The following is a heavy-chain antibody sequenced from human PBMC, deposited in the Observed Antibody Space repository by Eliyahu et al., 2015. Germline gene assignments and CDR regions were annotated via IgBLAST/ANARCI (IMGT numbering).Heavy chain of an antibody. V-gene: IGHV7-4-1*02. Sequence: QVQLVQSGSELKKPGASVRLSCKASGYTFNTYALNWVRQAPGEGLEWMGWINTNTGNPTYAQGLTGRFVFSLETSVSTAYLQISSLKAEDTAVYYCARAPAEYGVGVFDIWGQGTMVTVSS. CDR3: ARAPAEYGVGVFDI. CDR1: GYTFNTYA. CDR2: INTNTGNP. D-gene: IGHD2-8*01. J-gene: IGHJ3*02.